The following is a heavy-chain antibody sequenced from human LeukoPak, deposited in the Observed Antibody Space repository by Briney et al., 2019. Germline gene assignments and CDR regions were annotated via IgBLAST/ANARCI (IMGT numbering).Heavy chain of an antibody. CDR2: IWYGGSNK. CDR1: GFTFSSYG. J-gene: IGHJ4*02. D-gene: IGHD2-2*01. CDR3: AKASSTRLGYFDY. V-gene: IGHV3-30*18. Sequence: GRSLRLSCAASGFTFSSYGMHWVRQAPGKGLEWVAVIWYGGSNKYYADSVKGRFTISRDNSKNTLYLQMNSLRAEDTAVYYCAKASSTRLGYFDYWGQGTLVTVSS.